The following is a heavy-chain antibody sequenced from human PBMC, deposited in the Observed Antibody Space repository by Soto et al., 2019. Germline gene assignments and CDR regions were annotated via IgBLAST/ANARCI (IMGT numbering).Heavy chain of an antibody. CDR1: GGSISRSIYY. CDR2: IYYSGST. Sequence: SETLSLTCTVSGGSISRSIYYWGWIRQPPGKGLEWIGSIYYSGSTYYNPSLKSRVTISVDTSKNQFSLKLSSVTAAATAVYYCARLLRHNYYGMDVWGQGTTVTVSS. D-gene: IGHD5-12*01. V-gene: IGHV4-39*01. J-gene: IGHJ6*02. CDR3: ARLLRHNYYGMDV.